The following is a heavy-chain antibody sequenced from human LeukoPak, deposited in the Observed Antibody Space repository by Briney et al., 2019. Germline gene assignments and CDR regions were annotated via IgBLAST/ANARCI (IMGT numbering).Heavy chain of an antibody. CDR2: VIPILGIA. J-gene: IGHJ4*02. CDR1: GGTFSSYA. D-gene: IGHD5-18*01. Sequence: SVKVSCKASGGTFSSYAISWVRQAPGQGLEWMGRVIPILGIANYAQQFQGRVKITADKSTSTAYMELSSLRSEDTAVYYCARVNGYSYGPYYFDYWGQGTPVTVSS. V-gene: IGHV1-69*04. CDR3: ARVNGYSYGPYYFDY.